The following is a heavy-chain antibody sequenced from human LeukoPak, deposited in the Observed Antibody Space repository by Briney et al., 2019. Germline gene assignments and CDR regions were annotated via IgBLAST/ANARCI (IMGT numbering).Heavy chain of an antibody. V-gene: IGHV1-3*01. CDR3: ARAPSYYYDSSGYFDY. Sequence: GASVKVSCTASGYTFTSYAMHWVRQAPGQRLEWMGWINAGNGNTKYSQKFQGRVTITRDTSASTAYMELSSLRSEDTAVYYCARAPSYYYDSSGYFDYWGQGTLVTVSS. D-gene: IGHD3-22*01. CDR1: GYTFTSYA. CDR2: INAGNGNT. J-gene: IGHJ4*02.